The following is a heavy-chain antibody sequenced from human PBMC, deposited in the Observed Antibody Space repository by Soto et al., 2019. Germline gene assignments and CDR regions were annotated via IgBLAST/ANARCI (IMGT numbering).Heavy chain of an antibody. CDR2: IYYSGST. V-gene: IGHV4-59*12. Sequence: GKGLEWIGYIYYSGSTNYNPSLKSRVTISVDTSKNQFSLKLTSVTAADMVVDYCGRDKITARSDDWGQGT. J-gene: IGHJ4*02. CDR3: GRDKITARSDD. D-gene: IGHD3-10*01.